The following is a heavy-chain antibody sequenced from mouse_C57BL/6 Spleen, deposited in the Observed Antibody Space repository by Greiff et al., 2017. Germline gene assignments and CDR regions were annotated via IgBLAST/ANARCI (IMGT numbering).Heavy chain of an antibody. CDR2: IDPSDSYT. J-gene: IGHJ4*01. Sequence: VQLQQPGAELVKPGASVKLSCKASGYTFTSYWMQWVKQRPGQGLEWIGEIDPSDSYTNYNQKFKGKATLTVDTSSSSASMQLSSLTSADSAVYYCARDSSGYPYYAMDYWGQGTSVTVSS. CDR3: ARDSSGYPYYAMDY. D-gene: IGHD3-2*02. V-gene: IGHV1-50*01. CDR1: GYTFTSYW.